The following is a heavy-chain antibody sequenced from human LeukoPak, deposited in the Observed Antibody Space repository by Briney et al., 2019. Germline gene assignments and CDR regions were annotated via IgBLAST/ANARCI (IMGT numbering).Heavy chain of an antibody. V-gene: IGHV4-30-2*01. J-gene: IGHJ3*02. CDR2: IYHSGST. D-gene: IGHD3-10*01. CDR1: GGSISSGGYS. CDR3: ARDQGKLNAFDI. Sequence: SETLSLTCAVSGGSISSGGYSWSWIRQPPGKGLEWIGYIYHSGSTYYNPSLKSRVTISVDRSKNQFSLKLSSVTAADTAVYYCARDQGKLNAFDIWGQGTMVTVSS.